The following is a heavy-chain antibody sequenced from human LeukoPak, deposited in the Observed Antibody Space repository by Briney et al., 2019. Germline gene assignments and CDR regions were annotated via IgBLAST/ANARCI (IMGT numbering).Heavy chain of an antibody. CDR3: ARVTMYYDILTGYYKPNWFDP. V-gene: IGHV3-21*01. CDR2: ISASSSYI. J-gene: IGHJ5*02. CDR1: GFTFSSYT. Sequence: GGSLRLSCAASGFTFSSYTMNWVRQAPGKGLEWVSSISASSSYIYYADSVKGRFTISGDNAKNSLYLQMNSLRAEDTAVYYCARVTMYYDILTGYYKPNWFDPWGQGTLVTVSS. D-gene: IGHD3-9*01.